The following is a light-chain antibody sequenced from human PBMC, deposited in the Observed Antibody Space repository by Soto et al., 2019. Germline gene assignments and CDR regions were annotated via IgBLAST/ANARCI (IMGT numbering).Light chain of an antibody. CDR1: SSNIGATYD. Sequence: QSLLTQPPSVSGAPGQRVTISCTGSSSNIGATYDVQWYQQLPGTAPKLLIYGNSNRPSGVPDRFSGSKSGTSASLAITGLQADDEAFYYCQSYDSSLSAHYVFGTGTKLTVL. J-gene: IGLJ1*01. CDR3: QSYDSSLSAHYV. CDR2: GNS. V-gene: IGLV1-40*01.